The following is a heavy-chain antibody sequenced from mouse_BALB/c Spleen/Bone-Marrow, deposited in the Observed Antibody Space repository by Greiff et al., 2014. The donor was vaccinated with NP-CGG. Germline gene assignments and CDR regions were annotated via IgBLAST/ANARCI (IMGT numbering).Heavy chain of an antibody. Sequence: EVMLVESGGGLVQPGGSLRLSCATSGFTFTDYYMSWVRQPPGKALEWLGFIRNKANGYTTEYSASVKGRFTISRDNSQSILYLQMNTLSAEDSATYYCARDRNYGSSWYFDVWGAGTTVTVSS. D-gene: IGHD1-1*01. J-gene: IGHJ1*01. CDR3: ARDRNYGSSWYFDV. CDR2: IRNKANGYTT. V-gene: IGHV7-3*02. CDR1: GFTFTDYY.